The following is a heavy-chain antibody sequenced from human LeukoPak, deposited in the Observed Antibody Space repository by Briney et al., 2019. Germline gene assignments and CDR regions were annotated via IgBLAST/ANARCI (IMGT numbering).Heavy chain of an antibody. Sequence: GGSQRLSCAASGFTFSSYAMSWVRQAPGKGLEWVSGIYWNGAGTRYADSVKGRFTISRDNAKNSLYLQMNSLRAEDTAFYYCARQRGYSYGDFDYWGQGTLVSVSS. D-gene: IGHD5-18*01. CDR1: GFTFSSYA. CDR3: ARQRGYSYGDFDY. J-gene: IGHJ4*02. V-gene: IGHV3-20*04. CDR2: IYWNGAGT.